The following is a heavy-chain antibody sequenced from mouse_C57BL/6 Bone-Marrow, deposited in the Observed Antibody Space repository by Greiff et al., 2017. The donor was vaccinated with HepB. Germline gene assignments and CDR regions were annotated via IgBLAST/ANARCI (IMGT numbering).Heavy chain of an antibody. CDR2: IDPETGGT. J-gene: IGHJ2*01. CDR1: GYTFTDYE. CDR3: TRPNWYYFDY. D-gene: IGHD4-1*01. V-gene: IGHV1-15*01. Sequence: QVQLQQSGAELVRPGASVTLSCKASGYTFTDYEMHWVKQTPVHGLEWIGAIDPETGGTAYNQKFKGKAILTADKSSSTAYMELRSLTSEDSAVYYCTRPNWYYFDYWGQGTTLTVSS.